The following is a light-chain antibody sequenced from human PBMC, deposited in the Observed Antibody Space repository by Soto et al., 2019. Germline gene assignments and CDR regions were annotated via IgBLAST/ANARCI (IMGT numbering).Light chain of an antibody. CDR1: QSINRH. V-gene: IGKV3-11*01. J-gene: IGKJ1*01. CDR2: DAS. CDR3: QQYKDGAWT. Sequence: EIVLTQSPATLSLSPGERATLSCRASQSINRHLAWYRQKPGQAPRLLIYDASNRATGIPARFSGSGSGTEFILTISSLQPDDFATYYCQQYKDGAWTFGQGTRVEIK.